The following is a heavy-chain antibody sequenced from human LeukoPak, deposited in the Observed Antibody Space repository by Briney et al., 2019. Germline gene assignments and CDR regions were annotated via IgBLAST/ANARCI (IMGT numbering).Heavy chain of an antibody. J-gene: IGHJ4*02. Sequence: PGGSLRLSCAASGFTFSSYWMSWVRQAPGKGLEWVANIKQDGSEKYYVDSVKGRFTISRDNAKNSLYLQMNSLRAEDTAVYYCARDLEGTMESSLFDYWGQGTLVTVSS. V-gene: IGHV3-7*01. CDR2: IKQDGSEK. CDR3: ARDLEGTMESSLFDY. D-gene: IGHD3-10*01. CDR1: GFTFSSYW.